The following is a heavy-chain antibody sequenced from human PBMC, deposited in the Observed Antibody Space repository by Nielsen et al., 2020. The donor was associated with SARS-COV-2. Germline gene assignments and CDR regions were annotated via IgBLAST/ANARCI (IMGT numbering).Heavy chain of an antibody. CDR3: AGQGQSYQEAAFDI. V-gene: IGHV3-9*01. Sequence: SLKISCAASGFTFDDYAMHWVRQAPGKGLEWVSGISWNSGSIGYADSVKGRFTISRDNAKNSLYLQMNSLRAEDTALYYCAGQGQSYQEAAFDIWGQGTMVTVSS. CDR2: ISWNSGSI. CDR1: GFTFDDYA. D-gene: IGHD2-2*01. J-gene: IGHJ3*02.